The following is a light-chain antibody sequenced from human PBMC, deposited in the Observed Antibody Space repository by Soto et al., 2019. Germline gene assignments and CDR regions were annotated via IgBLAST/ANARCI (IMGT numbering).Light chain of an antibody. CDR2: EVS. CDR1: SSDVGSYNL. CDR3: CSYAGSSTS. J-gene: IGLJ3*02. Sequence: QYALTQAASVSGSPGQSITISCTGTSSDVGSYNLVSWYQQHPGKAPKLMIYEVSKRPSGVSNRFSGSKSGNTASLTISGLQAEDEADYYCCSYAGSSTSFGGGTKLAVL. V-gene: IGLV2-23*02.